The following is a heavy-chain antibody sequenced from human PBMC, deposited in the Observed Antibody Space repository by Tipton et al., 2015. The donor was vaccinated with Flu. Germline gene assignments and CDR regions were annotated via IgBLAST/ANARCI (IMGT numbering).Heavy chain of an antibody. Sequence: QLVQSGAEVKKPGASVKVSCKASGYTFTSYGISWVRQAPGQGLEWMGWISAYNGNTNYAQKLQGRVTMTTDTSTSTAYMELRSLRSDDTAVYFCARDEIRAYGSGSWHYYYYGMDVWGQGPTVTVSS. CDR3: ARDEIRAYGSGSWHYYYYGMDV. CDR2: ISAYNGNT. D-gene: IGHD3-10*01. J-gene: IGHJ6*02. CDR1: GYTFTSYG. V-gene: IGHV1-18*01.